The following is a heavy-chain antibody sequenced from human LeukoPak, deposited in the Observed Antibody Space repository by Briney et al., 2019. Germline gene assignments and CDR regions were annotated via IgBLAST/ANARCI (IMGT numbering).Heavy chain of an antibody. CDR3: ARDWAVTPRYFDL. CDR2: IKPDGSDK. Sequence: GGSLRLSCAASGFTFSSYWMSWVRQAPGKGLEWVANIKPDGSDKYYVDSVKGRFTISRDNAKNSLYLQMNSLRAEDTAVYYCARDWAVTPRYFDLWGRGTLVTVSS. CDR1: GFTFSSYW. V-gene: IGHV3-7*01. D-gene: IGHD4-17*01. J-gene: IGHJ2*01.